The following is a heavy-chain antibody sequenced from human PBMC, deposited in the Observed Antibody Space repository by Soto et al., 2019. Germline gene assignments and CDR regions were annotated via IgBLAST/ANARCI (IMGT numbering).Heavy chain of an antibody. CDR3: ARSSPDQGYFYGVDV. CDR2: IYWDDDK. Sequence: QITLKESGPALVKPTQTLTLTCTFSGFSLNTYGVGVGWIRQPPGKTLEWLALIYWDDDKRYSPSLKSRLTITKDISKDQVVLTMTNMDLVDTATYYCARSSPDQGYFYGVDVWGHRTTVTVSS. V-gene: IGHV2-5*02. J-gene: IGHJ6*02. CDR1: GFSLNTYGVG. D-gene: IGHD2-2*01.